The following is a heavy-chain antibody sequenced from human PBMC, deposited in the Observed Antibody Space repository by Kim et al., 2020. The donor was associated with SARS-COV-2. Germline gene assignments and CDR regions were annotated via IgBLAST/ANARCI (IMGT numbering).Heavy chain of an antibody. V-gene: IGHV5-51*01. D-gene: IGHD6-13*01. CDR3: ARFQHDIAAAGTHFDY. J-gene: IGHJ4*02. Sequence: GESLKISCKGSGYSFTSYWIGWVRQMPGKGLEWMGIIYPGDSDTRYSPSFQGQVTISADKSISTAYLQWSSLKASDTAMYYCARFQHDIAAAGTHFDYWGQGTLVTVSS. CDR2: IYPGDSDT. CDR1: GYSFTSYW.